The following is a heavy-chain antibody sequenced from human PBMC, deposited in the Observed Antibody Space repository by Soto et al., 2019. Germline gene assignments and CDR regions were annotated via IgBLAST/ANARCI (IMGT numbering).Heavy chain of an antibody. CDR3: AKDGYSSSSPEYFQH. CDR1: GFTFSSYG. V-gene: IGHV3-30*18. J-gene: IGHJ1*01. Sequence: GGSLRLSCAASGFTFSSYGMHWVRQAPGKGLEWVAVISYDGSNKYYADSVKGRFTISRDNSKNTLYLQMNSLRAEDTAVYYCAKDGYSSSSPEYFQHWGQGTLVTVSS. CDR2: ISYDGSNK. D-gene: IGHD6-6*01.